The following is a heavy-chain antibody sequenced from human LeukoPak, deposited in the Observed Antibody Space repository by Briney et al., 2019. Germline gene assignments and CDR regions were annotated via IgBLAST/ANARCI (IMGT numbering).Heavy chain of an antibody. CDR3: AREGGKGLNAY. J-gene: IGHJ4*02. Sequence: SETLSLTCTVAGGSISSYYWSWIRHPAGNGLEWIGRIYTSGSTNYNPSLKSRVPMSVDTSKNQFSLKLSSVTAADTAVYYCAREGGKGLNAYWGQGTLVTVSS. CDR1: GGSISSYY. D-gene: IGHD4-23*01. CDR2: IYTSGST. V-gene: IGHV4-4*07.